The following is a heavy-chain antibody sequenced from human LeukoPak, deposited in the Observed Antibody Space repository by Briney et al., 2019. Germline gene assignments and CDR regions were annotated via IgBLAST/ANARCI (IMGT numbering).Heavy chain of an antibody. D-gene: IGHD2-15*01. J-gene: IGHJ4*02. CDR3: VRDDGDVVVVAALDY. CDR2: ISYEGSNK. CDR1: GFTFSSYG. V-gene: IGHV3-30*03. Sequence: GGTLRLSCAASGFTFSSYGMHWVRQAPGKGLEWVALISYEGSNKYYADSVKGRFTISRDNSKNTLFLQMNSLRAEDTAVYYCVRDDGDVVVVAALDYWGQGTLVTVSS.